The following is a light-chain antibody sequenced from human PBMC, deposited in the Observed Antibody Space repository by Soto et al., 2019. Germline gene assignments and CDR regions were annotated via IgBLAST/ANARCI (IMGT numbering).Light chain of an antibody. CDR3: QKYNKWPLT. J-gene: IGKJ4*01. CDR2: GES. CDR1: QYIYSN. Sequence: EIVLTQSPGTLSLSPGERATLSCRASQYIYSNLAWYQQKPGQAPRILIYGESTRATGIPDRFSGSGSGTELNLTISRLQSEDFAVYYCQKYNKWPLTCGGGTKVDIK. V-gene: IGKV3-15*01.